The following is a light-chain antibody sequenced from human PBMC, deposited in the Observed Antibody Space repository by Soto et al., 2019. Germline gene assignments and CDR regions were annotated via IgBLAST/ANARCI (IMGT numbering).Light chain of an antibody. CDR2: AAS. CDR1: QRIVYSSNNKNY. V-gene: IGKV1-39*01. J-gene: IGKJ1*01. CDR3: QQSFSSPPWT. Sequence: DIVMTQSPDSMAVSLGERATINCKSSQRIVYSSNNKNYLNWYQQKPGKAPNLMIYAASSLHSGVPSRFSGSGSGTDFTLTISSLQPEDFATYYCQQSFSSPPWTFGQGTKVDI.